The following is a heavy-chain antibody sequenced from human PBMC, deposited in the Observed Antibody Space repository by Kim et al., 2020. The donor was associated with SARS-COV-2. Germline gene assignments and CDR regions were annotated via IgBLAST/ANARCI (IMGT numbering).Heavy chain of an antibody. Sequence: GGSLRLSCAASGFPFSSYPMSWVRQAPGKGLEWVSSLSETGDSTYYADSVKGRFTIFRDNRKNTLSLQMNSLRAEDSAVYYCATRYKFAYCSWGQGTLVT. CDR2: LSETGDST. D-gene: IGHD3-16*01. V-gene: IGHV3-23*01. CDR1: GFPFSSYP. J-gene: IGHJ5*02. CDR3: ATRYKFAYCS.